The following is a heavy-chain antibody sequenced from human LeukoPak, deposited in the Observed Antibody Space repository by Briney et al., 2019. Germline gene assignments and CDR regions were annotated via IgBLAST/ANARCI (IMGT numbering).Heavy chain of an antibody. CDR2: ISSSSSYI. J-gene: IGHJ4*02. CDR1: GFTFSSYS. V-gene: IGHV3-21*01. Sequence: SGGSLRLPCAASGFTFSSYSMNWVRQAPGKGLEWVSSISSSSSYIYYADSVKGRFTISRDNAKNSLYLQMNSLRAEDTAVYYCASELETYYYDSSGRSFDFWGQGTLVTVSS. D-gene: IGHD3-22*01. CDR3: ASELETYYYDSSGRSFDF.